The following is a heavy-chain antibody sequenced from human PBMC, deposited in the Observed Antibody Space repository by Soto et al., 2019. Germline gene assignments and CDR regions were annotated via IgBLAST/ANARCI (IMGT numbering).Heavy chain of an antibody. V-gene: IGHV1-18*01. Sequence: QVQLVQSGGEVKKPGASVKGSCKTSGYSFTTYGISWVRQAPGQGLEWMGWISGYNGNTHYAQKFQGRVSMTTDTSTSTAYMELRSLRSDDTAVYYCAREGPAPYYYYGMDVWGQGTTVTVSS. J-gene: IGHJ6*02. CDR1: GYSFTTYG. CDR3: AREGPAPYYYYGMDV. CDR2: ISGYNGNT.